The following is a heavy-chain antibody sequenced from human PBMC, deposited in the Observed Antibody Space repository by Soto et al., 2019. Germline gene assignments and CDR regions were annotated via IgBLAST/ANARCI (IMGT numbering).Heavy chain of an antibody. D-gene: IGHD3-9*01. V-gene: IGHV3-30-3*01. CDR3: AKGAQYYDILTGYGY. J-gene: IGHJ4*02. Sequence: QPGGSLRLSCAASGFTLSSYAMHWVRQAPGKGLEWVAAISYDGSDQYYADSVKGRFTISRDNSKNTLYLQMNSLRAEDTAVYYCAKGAQYYDILTGYGYWGQGTLVTVSS. CDR1: GFTLSSYA. CDR2: ISYDGSDQ.